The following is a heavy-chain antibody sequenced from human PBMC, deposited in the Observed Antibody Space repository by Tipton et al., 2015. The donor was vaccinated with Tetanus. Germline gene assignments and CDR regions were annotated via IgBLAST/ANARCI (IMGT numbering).Heavy chain of an antibody. Sequence: QLVQSGAEVRKPGASVKVSCKASGYTFTSYDINWVRQATGQGLEWMGWMNPNSGNTGYAQKFQGRVTMTRNTSISTAYMELCSLRSEDTAVYYCAGGCSSTSCYIDGYGMDGWGQGTTVTVSS. D-gene: IGHD2-2*02. CDR3: AGGCSSTSCYIDGYGMDG. V-gene: IGHV1-8*01. J-gene: IGHJ6*02. CDR1: GYTFTSYD. CDR2: MNPNSGNT.